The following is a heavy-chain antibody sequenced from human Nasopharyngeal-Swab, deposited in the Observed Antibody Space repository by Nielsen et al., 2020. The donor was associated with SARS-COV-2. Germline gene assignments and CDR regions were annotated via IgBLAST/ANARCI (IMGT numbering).Heavy chain of an antibody. J-gene: IGHJ5*02. D-gene: IGHD3-10*01. CDR3: ARGGKPITMVRGITPPGENWFDP. CDR2: IYTSGST. CDR1: GGSFSGYY. Sequence: SETLSLTCAVYGGSFSGYYWSWIRQPAGKGLEWIGRIYTSGSTNYNPSLKSRVTISVDTSKNQFSLKLSSVTAADTAVYYCARGGKPITMVRGITPPGENWFDPWGQGTLVTVSS. V-gene: IGHV4-59*10.